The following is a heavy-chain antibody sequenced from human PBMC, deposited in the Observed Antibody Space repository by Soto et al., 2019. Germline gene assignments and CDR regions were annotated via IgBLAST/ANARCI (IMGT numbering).Heavy chain of an antibody. J-gene: IGHJ6*04. CDR3: EKDVVPAANFYYYYGRDV. CDR1: GFTFDDYA. Sequence: GGSLRLSCAASGFTFDDYAMHWVRQAPGKGLEWVSGISWNSGSIGYADSVKGRFTISRDNAKNSLFLQMNSLRAEDTALYYCEKDVVPAANFYYYYGRDVWGKGPTVTVPS. D-gene: IGHD2-2*01. CDR2: ISWNSGSI. V-gene: IGHV3-9*01.